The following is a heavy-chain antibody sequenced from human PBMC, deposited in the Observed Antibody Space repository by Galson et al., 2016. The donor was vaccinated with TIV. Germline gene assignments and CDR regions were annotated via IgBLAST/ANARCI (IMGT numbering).Heavy chain of an antibody. CDR1: GYNFTDYY. V-gene: IGHV1-69-2*01. D-gene: IGHD2-8*01. Sequence: VKVSCKVSGYNFTDYYLHWMQQAPGKGFEWMGHVDPEDGQTKYAPKFQGRVTMSADTSTDTAYMGLTSLRSEDTAIYFCTTVRLRGSGGMDVWGQGTTVIVSS. J-gene: IGHJ6*02. CDR2: VDPEDGQT. CDR3: TTVRLRGSGGMDV.